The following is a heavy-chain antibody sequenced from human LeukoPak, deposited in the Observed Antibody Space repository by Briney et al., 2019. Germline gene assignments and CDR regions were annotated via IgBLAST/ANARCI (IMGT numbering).Heavy chain of an antibody. Sequence: ASVKASCKASGYTFTGYYMHWVRQAPGQGLERMGWINPNSGGTNYAQKFQGRVTMTRDTSISTAYMELSRLRSDDTAVYYCATTYYDFWSATRTTNYFDYWGQGTLVTVSS. CDR3: ATTYYDFWSATRTTNYFDY. CDR2: INPNSGGT. D-gene: IGHD3-3*01. CDR1: GYTFTGYY. V-gene: IGHV1-2*02. J-gene: IGHJ4*02.